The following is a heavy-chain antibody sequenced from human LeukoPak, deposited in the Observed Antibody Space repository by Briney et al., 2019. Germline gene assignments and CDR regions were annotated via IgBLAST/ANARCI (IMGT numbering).Heavy chain of an antibody. CDR2: IIPIFGTA. CDR1: GGTFSSYA. V-gene: IGHV1-69*01. Sequence: SVKVSCKASGGTFSSYAISWVRQAPGQGLEWRGGIIPIFGTANYAQKFQSTVTITADESTSTAYMELSSLRSEDTAVYYCARDTYYGSREGGMDVWGKGTTVTVSS. J-gene: IGHJ6*04. D-gene: IGHD3-10*01. CDR3: ARDTYYGSREGGMDV.